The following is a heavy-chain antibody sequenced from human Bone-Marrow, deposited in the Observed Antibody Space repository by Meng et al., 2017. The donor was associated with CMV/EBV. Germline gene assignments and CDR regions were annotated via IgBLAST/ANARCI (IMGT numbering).Heavy chain of an antibody. J-gene: IGHJ6*02. CDR3: ARDPRDYRVGMDV. V-gene: IGHV3-21*01. D-gene: IGHD4-11*01. CDR2: ISSSSSYI. CDR1: GFTFSSYS. Sequence: GGSLRLSCAASGFTFSSYSMNWGRQAPGKGLEWVSSISSSSSYIYYADSVKGRFTISRDNAKNSLYLQMNSLRAEDTAVYYCARDPRDYRVGMDVWGQGTTVTVSS.